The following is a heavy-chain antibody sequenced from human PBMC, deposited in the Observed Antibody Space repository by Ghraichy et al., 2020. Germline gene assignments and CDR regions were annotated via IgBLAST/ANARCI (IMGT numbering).Heavy chain of an antibody. Sequence: AGSLRLSCAASGFMFRTYAMSWVRQAPGKGLEWVSTISSSGETTYYADSVKGHFTISRDNSNNTLFLQTSSLRAEDSAVYYCAKEFVGGAVYYYGMDVWGQGTTVSVSS. CDR2: ISSSGETT. J-gene: IGHJ6*02. CDR3: AKEFVGGAVYYYGMDV. D-gene: IGHD3-16*01. CDR1: GFMFRTYA. V-gene: IGHV3-23*01.